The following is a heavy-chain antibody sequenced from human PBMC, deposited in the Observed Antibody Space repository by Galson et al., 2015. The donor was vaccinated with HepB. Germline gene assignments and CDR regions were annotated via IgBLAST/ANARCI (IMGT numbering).Heavy chain of an antibody. CDR1: GYSFTSYW. Sequence: QSGAEMKKPGESLRIPCKGSGYSFTSYWISWVRQMPGKGLEWMGRIDPSDSYTNYSPSFQGHVTISADKSISTAYLQWSSLKASDTAMYYCATFKWYSSSWSEDYWGQGTLVTVSS. V-gene: IGHV5-10-1*01. D-gene: IGHD6-13*01. J-gene: IGHJ4*02. CDR3: ATFKWYSSSWSEDY. CDR2: IDPSDSYT.